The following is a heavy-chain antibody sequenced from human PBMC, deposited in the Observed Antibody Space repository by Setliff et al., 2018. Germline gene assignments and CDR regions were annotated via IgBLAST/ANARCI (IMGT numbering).Heavy chain of an antibody. Sequence: PGESLKISCKGSGYSFSTCWIGWVRQMPGKGLEWMGIIYPGDSITRYSPSFRGQVTISVDKSINTAYLQWSSLRASDTAIYYCARHPYYYGSGTYLDNNNRWFDPWGQGTLVTVSS. J-gene: IGHJ5*02. CDR2: IYPGDSIT. D-gene: IGHD3-10*01. CDR3: ARHPYYYGSGTYLDNNNRWFDP. V-gene: IGHV5-51*01. CDR1: GYSFSTCW.